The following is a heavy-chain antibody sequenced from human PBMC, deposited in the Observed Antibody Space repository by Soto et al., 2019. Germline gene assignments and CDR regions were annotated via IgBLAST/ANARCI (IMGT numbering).Heavy chain of an antibody. CDR3: TRDSRYANRWSLGHYFDY. Sequence: LSLTCVFSCGSVSNSNWWSWVRQPPGKGLEWIGEIYHTGTTNYNPSLKSRVTMSVDKSKNQFSLNLTSVTAADTAVYYCTRDSRYANRWSLGHYFDYWGQGTLVTVYS. CDR2: IYHTGTT. CDR1: CGSVSNSNW. J-gene: IGHJ4*02. V-gene: IGHV4-4*02. D-gene: IGHD2-2*01.